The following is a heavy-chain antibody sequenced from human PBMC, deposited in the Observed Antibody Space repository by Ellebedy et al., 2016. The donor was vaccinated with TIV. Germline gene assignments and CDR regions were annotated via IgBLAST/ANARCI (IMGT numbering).Heavy chain of an antibody. J-gene: IGHJ4*02. D-gene: IGHD3-10*01. CDR3: AKGGSFFDS. CDR1: GFIFSSDS. Sequence: PGGSLRLSCEASGFIFSSDSMNWVRQAPGKGLEWVSSISSNSYYINYADSVRGRFTISRDNAKNSLYLQMDSLKAEDTAVYYCAKGGSFFDSWGQGTLVTVSS. V-gene: IGHV3-21*01. CDR2: ISSNSYYI.